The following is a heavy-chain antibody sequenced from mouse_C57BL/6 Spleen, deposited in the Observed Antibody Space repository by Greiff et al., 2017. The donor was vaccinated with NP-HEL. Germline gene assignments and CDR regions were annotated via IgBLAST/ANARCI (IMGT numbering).Heavy chain of an antibody. V-gene: IGHV1-47*01. CDR3: ARSVELYWYFDV. CDR1: GYTFTTYP. Sequence: VQLLQSGAELVKPGASVKMSCTASGYTFTTYPIEWVKQNPGKSLEWIGNIHPYNGDTKYNEKFKGKATLTVDKSSSTVYLELSRLTSDDSAVYYCARSVELYWYFDVWGTGTTVTVSS. CDR2: IHPYNGDT. J-gene: IGHJ1*03.